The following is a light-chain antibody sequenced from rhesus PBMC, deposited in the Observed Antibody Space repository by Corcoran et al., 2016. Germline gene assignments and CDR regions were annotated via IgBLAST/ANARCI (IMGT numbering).Light chain of an antibody. Sequence: DIQMTQSPSSLSASVGDTVTITCRASQSISSWLDWYQQKPGKAPKVMINKASSLQSGVPSRFRGSGSGTYFTLTISRLQPEDFGMYYCQQYSSSPFTFGPGTKLDIK. CDR2: KAS. J-gene: IGKJ3*01. V-gene: IGKV1-22*01. CDR1: QSISSW. CDR3: QQYSSSPFT.